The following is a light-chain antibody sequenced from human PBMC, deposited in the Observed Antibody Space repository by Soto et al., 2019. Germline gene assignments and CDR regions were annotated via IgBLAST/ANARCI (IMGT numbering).Light chain of an antibody. Sequence: QSALTQPRSVSGSPGQSVTISCTGTSSDVGGYNYVSWYQQHPGKAHKLMIYDVSKRPSGVPDRFSGSKSGNTASLTISGLQAEDEADYYCCSYAGSYIVGFGGGTKGTVL. CDR2: DVS. CDR1: SSDVGGYNY. J-gene: IGLJ2*01. CDR3: CSYAGSYIVG. V-gene: IGLV2-11*01.